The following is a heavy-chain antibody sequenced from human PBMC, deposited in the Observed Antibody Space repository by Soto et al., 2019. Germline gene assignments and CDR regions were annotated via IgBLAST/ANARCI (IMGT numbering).Heavy chain of an antibody. D-gene: IGHD1-26*01. CDR3: VKGRGIIGAVTWGLDP. Sequence: SQTMSLTRTVAYGSSINFYCRWIRQPQKKGLEWIGYIYYSGSTNYNPSLKSRVTISVDTSKNQFSLKLSSVTAADTAVYYCVKGRGIIGAVTWGLDPWGQGTLVTVSS. V-gene: IGHV4-59*01. CDR1: YGSSINFY. CDR2: IYYSGST. J-gene: IGHJ5*02.